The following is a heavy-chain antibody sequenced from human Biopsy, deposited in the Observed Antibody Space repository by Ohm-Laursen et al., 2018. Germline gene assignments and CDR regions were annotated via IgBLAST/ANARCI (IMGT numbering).Heavy chain of an antibody. CDR2: ISHSSGPT. CDR3: VRLEAGLFDAFDI. D-gene: IGHD6-19*01. Sequence: SLRLSCTASGFTFSTYEMNWVRQAPGKGLEWISFISHSSGPTNYPDSVRGRFTISRDNAKNALYLQMNSLRVEDTAFYYCVRLEAGLFDAFDIWGHGTMVTVSS. V-gene: IGHV3-48*03. CDR1: GFTFSTYE. J-gene: IGHJ3*02.